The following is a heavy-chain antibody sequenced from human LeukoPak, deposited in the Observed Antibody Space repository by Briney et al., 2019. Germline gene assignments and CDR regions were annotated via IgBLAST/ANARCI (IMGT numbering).Heavy chain of an antibody. V-gene: IGHV3-30*02. Sequence: GGSLRLSCAASGFTFSSYGMHWVRQAPGKGLEWVAFIRYDGSNKYYADSVKGRFTISRDNAKNSLYLQMNSLRAEDTAVFYCARADYYDSGSFYPLNFWGQGTLVTVSS. CDR1: GFTFSSYG. D-gene: IGHD3-10*01. J-gene: IGHJ4*02. CDR2: IRYDGSNK. CDR3: ARADYYDSGSFYPLNF.